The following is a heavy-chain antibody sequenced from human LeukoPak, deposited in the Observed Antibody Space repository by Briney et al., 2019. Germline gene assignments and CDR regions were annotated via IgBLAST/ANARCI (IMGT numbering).Heavy chain of an antibody. V-gene: IGHV4-59*01. D-gene: IGHD2-2*01. J-gene: IGHJ5*01. CDR1: GGSISRYY. Sequence: SETLSLTCTVSGGSISRYYWSWIRQPPGKGLEWIGYIYYSGSTNYNPSLKSRVTISVDTSKNQFSLKLSSVTAADTAVYFCARDQEHCSGTSCYPYWYDSWGQGTLVTVSS. CDR3: ARDQEHCSGTSCYPYWYDS. CDR2: IYYSGST.